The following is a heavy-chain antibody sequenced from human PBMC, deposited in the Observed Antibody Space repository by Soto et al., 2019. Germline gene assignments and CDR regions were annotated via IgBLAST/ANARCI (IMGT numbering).Heavy chain of an antibody. J-gene: IGHJ6*02. CDR1: GFSFSSYD. CDR2: MSFDGSYK. V-gene: IGHV3-30*03. D-gene: IGHD3-10*01. CDR3: ARGMIRGVVYYGVEV. Sequence: QEQLVESGGGAVQPGRSLRLSCTASGFSFSSYDMHWVRQAPGEGLEWVSAMSFDGSYKHYADSVKGRFTISRYNSENTLYLQMNGLRPEYTAVYFCARGMIRGVVYYGVEVWGQGTTVTVS.